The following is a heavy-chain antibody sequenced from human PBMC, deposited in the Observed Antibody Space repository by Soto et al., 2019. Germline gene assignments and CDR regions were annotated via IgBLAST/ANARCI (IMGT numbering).Heavy chain of an antibody. Sequence: GESLKISCKGSGYSFTSYWIGWVRQMPGKGLEWMGIIYPGDSDTRYRPSFQGQVTISADKSISTAYLQWSSLKASDTAMYYCARPYYDFWSGNYYGMDVWGQGTTVNVSS. CDR1: GYSFTSYW. CDR3: ARPYYDFWSGNYYGMDV. J-gene: IGHJ6*02. CDR2: IYPGDSDT. V-gene: IGHV5-51*01. D-gene: IGHD3-3*01.